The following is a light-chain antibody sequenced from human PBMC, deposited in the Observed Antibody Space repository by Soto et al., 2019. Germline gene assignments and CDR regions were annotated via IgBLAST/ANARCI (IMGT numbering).Light chain of an antibody. Sequence: IVMTQSPATLSVSPVERATLSCRASQSVSILLAWYQQKPGQAPRLLIHGATTRATGIPDRFSGGGSETDFTLTISRLEPEDFALYYCQQRNVGPPVTFGQGTRLEI. CDR3: QQRNVGPPVT. CDR1: QSVSIL. CDR2: GAT. J-gene: IGKJ5*01. V-gene: IGKV3-15*01.